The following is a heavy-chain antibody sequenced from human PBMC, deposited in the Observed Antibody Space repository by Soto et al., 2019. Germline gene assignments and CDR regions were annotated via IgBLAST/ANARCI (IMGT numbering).Heavy chain of an antibody. V-gene: IGHV4-31*03. Sequence: PSETLSLTCTVSGGSISSGGYYWSWIRQHPGKGLERIGYIYYSGSTYYNPSLKSRVTISVDTSKKQFSLKMSSVTAADTAVYYCARATIAAAADYWGQGTLVTVSS. CDR2: IYYSGST. CDR3: ARATIAAAADY. D-gene: IGHD6-13*01. CDR1: GGSISSGGYY. J-gene: IGHJ4*02.